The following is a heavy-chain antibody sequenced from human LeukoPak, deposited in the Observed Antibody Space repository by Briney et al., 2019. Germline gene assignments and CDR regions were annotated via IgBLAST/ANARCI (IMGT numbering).Heavy chain of an antibody. CDR2: ISWNSGSI. J-gene: IGHJ3*02. Sequence: GRSLRLSCAASGFTFDDYAMHWVRQAPGKGLEWVSGISWNSGSIGYADSVKGRFTTSRDNAKNSLYLQMNSLRAEDTALYYCAKGVVTRWLSGAFDIWGQGTMVTVSS. CDR3: AKGVVTRWLSGAFDI. V-gene: IGHV3-9*01. D-gene: IGHD3-16*02. CDR1: GFTFDDYA.